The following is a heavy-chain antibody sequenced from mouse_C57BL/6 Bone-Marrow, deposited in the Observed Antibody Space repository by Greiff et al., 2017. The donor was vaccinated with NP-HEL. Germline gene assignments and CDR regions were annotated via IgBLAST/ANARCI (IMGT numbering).Heavy chain of an antibody. D-gene: IGHD2-1*01. CDR2: IDPSDSYT. V-gene: IGHV1-50*01. CDR1: GYTFTSYW. Sequence: QVQLQQPGAELVKPGDSVKLSCKASGYTFTSYWMQWVKQRPGQGLEWIGEIDPSDSYTNYNQKFKGKATLTVDTASSTAYMQLSSLTSEDSAVYYCAREEIYYGNYFYWYFDVWGTGTTVTVSS. J-gene: IGHJ1*03. CDR3: AREEIYYGNYFYWYFDV.